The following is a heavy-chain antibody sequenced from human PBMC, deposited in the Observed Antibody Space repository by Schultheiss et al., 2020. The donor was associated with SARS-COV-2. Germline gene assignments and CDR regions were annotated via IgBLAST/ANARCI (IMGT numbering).Heavy chain of an antibody. V-gene: IGHV1-2*02. CDR1: GYTFTGYY. CDR3: ARDTYYGSWSLS. CDR2: INPNSGGT. Sequence: ASVKVSCKASGYTFTGYYMHWVRQAPGQGLEWMGWINPNSGGTNYAQKFQGRVTMTRDTSISTAYMELSRLRSDDTAVYYCARDTYYGSWSLSWGQGTLVTVSS. J-gene: IGHJ5*02. D-gene: IGHD3-10*01.